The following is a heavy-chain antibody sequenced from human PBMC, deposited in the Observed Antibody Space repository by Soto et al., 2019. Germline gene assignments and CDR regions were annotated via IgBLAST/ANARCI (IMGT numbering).Heavy chain of an antibody. CDR2: IYPGDSDT. D-gene: IGHD3-10*02. Sequence: PGESLKISCKGSGYSFTSYWIGWVRQMPGKSLEWMGIIYPGDSDTRYSPSFQGQVTISADKSISTAYLQWSSLKASDTAMYYCARGSLFDFPNHPPGVDNKSPNQTPSIFLQMNSLRAEDTAVYYCVKDRGSLVRGLIVGPWGQGTLVTVSS. J-gene: IGHJ5*02. CDR3: ARGSLFDFPNHPPGVDNKSPNQTPSIFLQMNSLRAEDTAVYYCVKDRGSLVRGLIVGP. V-gene: IGHV5-51*01. CDR1: GYSFTSYW.